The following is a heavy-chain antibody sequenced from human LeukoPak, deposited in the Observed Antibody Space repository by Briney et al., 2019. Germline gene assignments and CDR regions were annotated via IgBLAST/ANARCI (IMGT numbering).Heavy chain of an antibody. J-gene: IGHJ4*02. CDR2: IYHSGST. CDR3: ARCTYYYDRAFDY. Sequence: SETLSLACTVSGYSISSGYYWGWIRQPPGKGLEWIGSIYHSGSTYYNPSLKSRVTISVDTSKNQFALKLSSVTAADTAVYYCARCTYYYDRAFDYWGQGTLVTVSS. CDR1: GYSISSGYY. D-gene: IGHD3-22*01. V-gene: IGHV4-38-2*02.